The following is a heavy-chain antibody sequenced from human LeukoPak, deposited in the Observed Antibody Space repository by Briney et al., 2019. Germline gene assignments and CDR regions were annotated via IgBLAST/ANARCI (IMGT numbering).Heavy chain of an antibody. V-gene: IGHV5-51*01. Sequence: GESLKISCKGSGYRFTSYWIGWVRQMPGKGLEWMGIIYPGDSDTRYSPSFQGQVTISADKSISTAYLQWSSLKASDTAMYYCCLDTAMVSFDYWGQGTLVTVSS. CDR1: GYRFTSYW. J-gene: IGHJ4*02. CDR3: CLDTAMVSFDY. D-gene: IGHD5-18*01. CDR2: IYPGDSDT.